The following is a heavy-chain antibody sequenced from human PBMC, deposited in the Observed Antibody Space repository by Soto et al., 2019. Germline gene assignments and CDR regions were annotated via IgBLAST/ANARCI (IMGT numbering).Heavy chain of an antibody. V-gene: IGHV2-5*01. J-gene: IGHJ4*02. Sequence: SGPTLVNPTQTLTLTCTFSGFPLSTSGVGVGWIRQPPGKALEWLALIYWNDDKRYSPSLKSRLTITKDTSKNQVVLTVTNMDHVDTATYYCAHSRVYYYDSSGYYAIPGYWGQRTLVPVSS. CDR3: AHSRVYYYDSSGYYAIPGY. D-gene: IGHD3-22*01. CDR1: GFPLSTSGVG. CDR2: IYWNDDK.